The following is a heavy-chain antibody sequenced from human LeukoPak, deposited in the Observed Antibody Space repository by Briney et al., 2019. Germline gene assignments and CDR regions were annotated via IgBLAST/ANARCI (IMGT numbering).Heavy chain of an antibody. D-gene: IGHD2-15*01. V-gene: IGHV3-21*01. CDR3: ARDGTPYYGMDV. CDR2: ISSSSSYI. CDR1: GFTFSSYN. J-gene: IGHJ6*02. Sequence: GGSLRLSCAASGFTFSSYNMNWVRQAPGKGLEWVSSISSSSSYIYYADSVKGRFTISRDNAKNSLYLQMNSLRAEDTAVYYCARDGTPYYGMDVWGQGTTVTVSS.